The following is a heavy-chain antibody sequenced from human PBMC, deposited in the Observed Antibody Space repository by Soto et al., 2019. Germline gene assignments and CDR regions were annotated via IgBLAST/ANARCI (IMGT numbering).Heavy chain of an antibody. Sequence: SETLSLTCAVYGGSFSGYYWSWIRQPPGKGLEWIGEINHSGSTNYNPSLKSRVTILVDTSKNQFSLKLSSVTAADTAVYYCARVRAAGGSPIRYYYYSGRDAGGKGTRVTVPS. CDR1: GGSFSGYY. CDR2: INHSGST. D-gene: IGHD6-13*01. J-gene: IGHJ6*04. V-gene: IGHV4-34*01. CDR3: ARVRAAGGSPIRYYYYSGRDA.